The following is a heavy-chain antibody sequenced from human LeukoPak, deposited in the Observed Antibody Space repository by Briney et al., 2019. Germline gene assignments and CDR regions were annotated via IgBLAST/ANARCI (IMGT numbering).Heavy chain of an antibody. CDR2: IRSKAYDETA. Sequence: GGSLRLSCTASGFTFGDYAMSWIRQAPGKGLEWVGFIRSKAYDETADYAASVKGRFTISRDDSKAIAYLQMNSLKTEDTAVYHCTRDRGAYNLYDYWGQGTLVTVSS. J-gene: IGHJ4*02. CDR3: TRDRGAYNLYDY. V-gene: IGHV3-49*03. CDR1: GFTFGDYA. D-gene: IGHD1-1*01.